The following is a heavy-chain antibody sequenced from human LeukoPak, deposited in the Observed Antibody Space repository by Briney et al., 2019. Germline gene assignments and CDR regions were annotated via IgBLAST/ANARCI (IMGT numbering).Heavy chain of an antibody. V-gene: IGHV5-51*01. CDR3: ASSYGYNYPAFDI. CDR1: GYSFTSYW. Sequence: GESLKISCKGSGYSFTSYWIGWVRQLPGKGLEWMGIIYPGDSDTRYSPSFQGQVTISADKSISTAYLQWSSLKASDTAMYYCASSYGYNYPAFDIWGQGTMVTVSS. J-gene: IGHJ3*02. CDR2: IYPGDSDT. D-gene: IGHD5-24*01.